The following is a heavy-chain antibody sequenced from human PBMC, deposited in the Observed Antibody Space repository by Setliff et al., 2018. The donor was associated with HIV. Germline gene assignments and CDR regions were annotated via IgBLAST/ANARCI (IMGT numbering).Heavy chain of an antibody. CDR1: GFTCDDYA. CDR2: ISWDGGST. Sequence: PGGSLRLSCAASGFTCDDYAMHWVRQAPGKGLEWVSLISWDGGSTYYADSVKGRFTISRDNSKNSLYLQMNSLRAEDTALYYCAKGYRRSSGWPEYYYYAMDVWGQGTTVTVPS. V-gene: IGHV3-43D*04. CDR3: AKGYRRSSGWPEYYYYAMDV. J-gene: IGHJ6*02. D-gene: IGHD6-19*01.